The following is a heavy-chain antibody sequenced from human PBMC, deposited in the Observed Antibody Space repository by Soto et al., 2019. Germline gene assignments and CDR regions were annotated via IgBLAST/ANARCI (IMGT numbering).Heavy chain of an antibody. V-gene: IGHV1-46*01. CDR1: GYTFTIYY. D-gene: IGHD6-19*01. CDR2: INPSGGST. CDR3: ARDISTGWDY. J-gene: IGHJ4*02. Sequence: GASVKVSCKASGYTFTIYYMHWVRQAPGQGLEWMGIINPSGGSTTYAEKFQGRLALTRDTSTSTVYMDLSSLRSEDTAVYYCARDISTGWDYWGQGTLVTVSS.